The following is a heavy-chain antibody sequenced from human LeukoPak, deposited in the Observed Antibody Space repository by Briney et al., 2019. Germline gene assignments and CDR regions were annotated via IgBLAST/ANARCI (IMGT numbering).Heavy chain of an antibody. CDR2: ISGNGGST. CDR1: GFTFSRYP. J-gene: IGHJ4*02. V-gene: IGHV3-64D*09. CDR3: VKAQYDFWSGLDY. Sequence: GGSLRLSCSASGFTFSRYPMHWVRQAPGKGLEYVSAISGNGGSTYYADSVKGRFTISRVNSKNTLYLQMSSLRTEDTAIYYCVKAQYDFWSGLDYWGQGTLVTVSS. D-gene: IGHD3-3*01.